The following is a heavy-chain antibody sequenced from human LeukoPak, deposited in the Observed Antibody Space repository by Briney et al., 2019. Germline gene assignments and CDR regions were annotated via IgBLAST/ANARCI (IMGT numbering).Heavy chain of an antibody. CDR3: AKDSGSY. Sequence: PGGSLRLSCAASGFTFSNSWMTWVRQAPGKGLEWVANIKPDGSGKFYVDSVKGRLTISRDNAKNSLSLQMNSLRAEDTAVYYCAKDSGSYWGQGTLVTVSS. D-gene: IGHD1-26*01. CDR2: IKPDGSGK. J-gene: IGHJ4*02. V-gene: IGHV3-7*04. CDR1: GFTFSNSW.